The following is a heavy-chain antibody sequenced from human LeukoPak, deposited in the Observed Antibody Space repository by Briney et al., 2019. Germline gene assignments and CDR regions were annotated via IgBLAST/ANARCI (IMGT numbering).Heavy chain of an antibody. CDR2: ISYDGSDK. CDR1: EFTFSSYT. J-gene: IGHJ4*02. Sequence: GGSLSLSCAASEFTFSSYTMHWVRQAPGKGLEWVALISYDGSDKYYADSVKGRFTISRDNSKNTLYLQMNNLRAEDATMYYCARALSGYYPYFDRWGQGTLVTVSS. V-gene: IGHV3-30*04. D-gene: IGHD3-3*01. CDR3: ARALSGYYPYFDR.